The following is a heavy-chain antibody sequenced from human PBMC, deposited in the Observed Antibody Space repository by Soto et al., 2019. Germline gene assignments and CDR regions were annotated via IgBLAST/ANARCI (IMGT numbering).Heavy chain of an antibody. V-gene: IGHV3-15*01. J-gene: IGHJ4*02. Sequence: PWGSLRLSCVVSVFTFSNVWMSWVRQAPGKGLGWVGRIKSKTDGGTTNYAAPGKGRFTISRDDSKDTLYLQMDSLKTENKAVYFCSTAPISLWGQGTLVTVSS. CDR1: VFTFSNVW. CDR2: IKSKTDGGTT. CDR3: STAPISL.